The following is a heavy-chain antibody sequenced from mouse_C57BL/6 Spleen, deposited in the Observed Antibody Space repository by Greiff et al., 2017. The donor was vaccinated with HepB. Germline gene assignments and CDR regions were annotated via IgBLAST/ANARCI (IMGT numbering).Heavy chain of an antibody. Sequence: VQLQQPGAELVRPGTSVKLSCKASGYTFTSYWMHWVKQRPGQGLEWIGVIDPSDSYTNYNQKFKGKATLTVDTSSSTAYMQLSSLTSEDSAVYYCARYYGSREFAYWGQGTLVTVSA. CDR3: ARYYGSREFAY. V-gene: IGHV1-59*01. CDR1: GYTFTSYW. J-gene: IGHJ3*01. D-gene: IGHD1-1*01. CDR2: IDPSDSYT.